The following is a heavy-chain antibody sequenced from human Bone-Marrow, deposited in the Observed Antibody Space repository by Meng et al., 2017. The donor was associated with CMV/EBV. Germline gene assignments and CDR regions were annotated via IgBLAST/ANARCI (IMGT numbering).Heavy chain of an antibody. D-gene: IGHD1-26*01. CDR2: INPNSGGT. Sequence: ASVKVSCKASGYTFTGYYMHWVRQAPEQGLEWMGWINPNSGGTNYAQKFQGRVTMTRDTSISTAYMELSRLRSDDTAVYYCARVPAWSGSYDDLDYWGQGTLVTVSS. J-gene: IGHJ4*02. V-gene: IGHV1-2*02. CDR1: GYTFTGYY. CDR3: ARVPAWSGSYDDLDY.